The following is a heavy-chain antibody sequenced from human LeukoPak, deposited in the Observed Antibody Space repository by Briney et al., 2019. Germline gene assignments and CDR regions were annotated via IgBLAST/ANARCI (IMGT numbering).Heavy chain of an antibody. V-gene: IGHV3-7*01. D-gene: IGHD2-15*01. CDR1: GFTFSGYS. Sequence: GGSLRLSCAASGFTFSGYSMSWVRQAPGKGLEWVATIKQDASEKTYVDSVEGRFTSSRDNAKSSLFLQMDSLRAEDTAVYYCARFGMDAAIDYWGQGTLVTVSS. CDR2: IKQDASEK. J-gene: IGHJ4*02. CDR3: ARFGMDAAIDY.